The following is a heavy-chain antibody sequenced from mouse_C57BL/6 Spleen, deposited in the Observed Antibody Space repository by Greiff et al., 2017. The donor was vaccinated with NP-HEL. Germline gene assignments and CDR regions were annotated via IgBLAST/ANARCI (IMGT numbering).Heavy chain of an antibody. J-gene: IGHJ2*01. CDR3: TRDDYGSSYVDY. CDR1: GYTFTDYE. Sequence: QVQLQQSGAELVRPGASVTLSCKASGYTFTDYEMHWVKQTPVHGLEWIGAIDPETGGTAYNQKFKGKAILTADKSSSTAYMELRSLTSEDSAVYYCTRDDYGSSYVDYWGQGTTLTVSS. D-gene: IGHD1-1*01. V-gene: IGHV1-15*01. CDR2: IDPETGGT.